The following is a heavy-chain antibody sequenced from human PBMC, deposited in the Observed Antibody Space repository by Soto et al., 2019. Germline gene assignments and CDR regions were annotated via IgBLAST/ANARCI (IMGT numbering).Heavy chain of an antibody. D-gene: IGHD3-16*01. CDR2: INSDGSST. J-gene: IGHJ4*02. CDR3: ARGETNSYYDYIWGSYGTRFDY. V-gene: IGHV3-74*01. Sequence: EVQLVESGGGLVQPGGSLRLSCAASGFTFSSYWMHWVRQAPGKGLVWVSRINSDGSSTSYADSVKGRFTISRDNAKNTLYLQMNSLRAEDTAVYYCARGETNSYYDYIWGSYGTRFDYWGQGTLVTVSS. CDR1: GFTFSSYW.